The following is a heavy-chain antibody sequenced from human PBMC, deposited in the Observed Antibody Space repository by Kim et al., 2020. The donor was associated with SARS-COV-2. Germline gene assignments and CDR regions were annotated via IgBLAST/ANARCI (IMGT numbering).Heavy chain of an antibody. CDR3: AKGESNNCSFFDY. CDR1: GFTFSSYA. CDR2: VSGSGGST. J-gene: IGHJ4*02. D-gene: IGHD1-1*01. V-gene: IGHV3-23*01. Sequence: GGSLRLSCAASGFTFSSYAMSWVRQAPGKGPEWVSLVSGSGGSTYHADSVKVRFAISRDNSKKTLYLQMNSLRAEDTALYYCAKGESNNCSFFDYWGQGTLVTVSS.